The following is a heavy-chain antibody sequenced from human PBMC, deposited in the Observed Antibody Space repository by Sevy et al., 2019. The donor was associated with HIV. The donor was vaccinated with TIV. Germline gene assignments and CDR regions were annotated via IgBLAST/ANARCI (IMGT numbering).Heavy chain of an antibody. V-gene: IGHV3-21*01. CDR1: GFTFSSYS. J-gene: IGHJ3*02. CDR3: ARDRYYYDSSGYPADAFDI. CDR2: ISSSSSYI. Sequence: GGSLRLSCAASGFTFSSYSMNWVRQAPGKGLEWVSSISSSSSYIYYADSVKGRFTISRDNAKNSLYLQMNSLRAEDTAVYYCARDRYYYDSSGYPADAFDIWGQRTMVTVSS. D-gene: IGHD3-22*01.